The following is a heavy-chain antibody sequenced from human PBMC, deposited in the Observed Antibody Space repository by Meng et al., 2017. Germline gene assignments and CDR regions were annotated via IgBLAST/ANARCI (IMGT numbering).Heavy chain of an antibody. D-gene: IGHD1-1*01. CDR3: LDEAPRSDY. CDR2: ISGDGSIT. CDR1: GFTFNNYW. V-gene: IGHV3-74*01. J-gene: IGHJ4*02. Sequence: GQLVGPGGGFVQPGGSLRLSCAASGFTFNNYWLHWVRQVPGKGLVWVSRISGDGSITNYADSVKGRFTISRDNAKNTLYLQMNSLRPEDTAVYYCLDEAPRSDYWGQGSLVTVSS.